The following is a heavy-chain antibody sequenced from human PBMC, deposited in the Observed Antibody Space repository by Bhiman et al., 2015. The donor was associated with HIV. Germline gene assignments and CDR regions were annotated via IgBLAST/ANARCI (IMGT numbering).Heavy chain of an antibody. D-gene: IGHD6-13*01. V-gene: IGHV3-53*01. J-gene: IGHJ4*02. CDR1: GFTVSSNY. CDR3: AREFTGYSSSNFDY. CDR2: IYSGGST. Sequence: EVQLVESGGGLIQPGGSLRLSCAASGFTVSSNYMSWVRQAPGKGLEWVSVIYSGGSTYYADSVKGRFTISRDNSKNTLYLQMNSLRAEDTAVYYCAREFTGYSSSNFDYWGQGTLVTVSS.